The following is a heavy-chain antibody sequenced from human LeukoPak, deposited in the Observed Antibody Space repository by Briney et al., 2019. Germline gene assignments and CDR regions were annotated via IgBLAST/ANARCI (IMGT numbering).Heavy chain of an antibody. J-gene: IGHJ1*01. CDR1: GFTFSSYS. D-gene: IGHD3-22*01. CDR3: ARDYYDSSADFQH. Sequence: GGSLRLSCAASGFTFSSYSINWVRQAPGKGLEWVSSISSSSSCIYYADSVKGRFTISRDNAKNSLYLQMNSLRAEDTAVYYCARDYYDSSADFQHWGQGTLVTVSS. V-gene: IGHV3-21*01. CDR2: ISSSSSCI.